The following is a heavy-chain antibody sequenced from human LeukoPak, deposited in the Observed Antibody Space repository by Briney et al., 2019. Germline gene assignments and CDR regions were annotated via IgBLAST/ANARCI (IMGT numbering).Heavy chain of an antibody. J-gene: IGHJ4*02. CDR3: AKDQYSNYVFDY. D-gene: IGHD4-11*01. CDR1: GFTFSSYG. CDR2: IWYGGSNK. Sequence: GRSLRLSCAASGFTFSSYGMHWVRQAPGKGLEWVAVIWYGGSNKYYADSVKDRFTISRDNSKNTLYLQMNSLRAEDTAVYYCAKDQYSNYVFDYWGQGTLVTVSS. V-gene: IGHV3-30*18.